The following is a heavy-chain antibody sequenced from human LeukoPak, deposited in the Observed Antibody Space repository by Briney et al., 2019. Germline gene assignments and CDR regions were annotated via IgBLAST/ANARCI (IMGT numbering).Heavy chain of an antibody. Sequence: ASVKVSCKASGYTFTSYDINWVQQATGQGLEWMGWMNPNSGNTGYAQKFQGRVTMTRNTSISTAYMELSSLRSEDTAVYYCARADLPYRYAQLNWGQGTLVTVSS. J-gene: IGHJ4*02. CDR2: MNPNSGNT. V-gene: IGHV1-8*01. D-gene: IGHD3-16*02. CDR3: ARADLPYRYAQLN. CDR1: GYTFTSYD.